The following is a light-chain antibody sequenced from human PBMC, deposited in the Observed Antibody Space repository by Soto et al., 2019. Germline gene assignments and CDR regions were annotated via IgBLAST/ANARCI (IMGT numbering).Light chain of an antibody. V-gene: IGLV1-40*01. J-gene: IGLJ1*01. Sequence: QSVLTQPPSVSGAPGQRVTISCTGSSSNIGAGYDVHWYQQLPGTAPQLLIYGHTNRPSGAPDRFSGSKPGTSASLAVTGLQAEHGADDYCQPHDSSRRGYYVFVTGTKLTVL. CDR1: SSNIGAGYD. CDR2: GHT. CDR3: QPHDSSRRGYYV.